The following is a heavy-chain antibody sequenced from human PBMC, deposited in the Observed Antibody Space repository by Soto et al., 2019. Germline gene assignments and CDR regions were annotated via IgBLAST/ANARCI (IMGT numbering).Heavy chain of an antibody. Sequence: QVQLVQSGAEVKKPGSSVKVSRKASGGTFSSYAISWVRQAPGQGLEWMGGIIPIFGTANYAQKFQGRVTITADKSTSTAYMELSSLRSEDTAVYYCARSSITMIVVANNWFDPWGQGTLVTVSS. J-gene: IGHJ5*02. V-gene: IGHV1-69*06. CDR2: IIPIFGTA. CDR3: ARSSITMIVVANNWFDP. D-gene: IGHD3-22*01. CDR1: GGTFSSYA.